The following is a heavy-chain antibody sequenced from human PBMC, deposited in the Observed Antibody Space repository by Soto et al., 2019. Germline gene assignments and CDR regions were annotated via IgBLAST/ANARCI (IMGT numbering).Heavy chain of an antibody. V-gene: IGHV4-34*01. CDR2: INHSGST. CDR3: ARLRFLEWGPQ. D-gene: IGHD3-3*01. Sequence: SETLSLTCAVYGGSFNGYYWSWIRQPPGKGLELIGEINHSGSTNYNPSLKSRVTISLDTSKNLFSLKLSSVTAADTAVYYCARLRFLEWGPQWGQGTLVTVSS. J-gene: IGHJ4*02. CDR1: GGSFNGYY.